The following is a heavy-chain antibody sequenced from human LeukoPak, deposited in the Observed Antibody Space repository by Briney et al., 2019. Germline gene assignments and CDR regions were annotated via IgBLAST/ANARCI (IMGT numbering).Heavy chain of an antibody. CDR1: GYTFTRYY. CDR3: ARDNSVGDNAWWFDP. CDR2: INPTGGST. J-gene: IGHJ5*02. V-gene: IGHV1-46*01. Sequence: GASVKVSCKASGYTFTRYYMHWVRQAPGQGLEWMGLINPTGGSTGYAQKFQGRVTMTRDRATRAEYMELSSLRSEDTDIYYRARDNSVGDNAWWFDPWGQGTLVTVSS. D-gene: IGHD1-26*01.